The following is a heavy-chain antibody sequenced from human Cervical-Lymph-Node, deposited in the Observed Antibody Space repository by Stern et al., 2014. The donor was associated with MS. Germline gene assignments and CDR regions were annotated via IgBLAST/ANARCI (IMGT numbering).Heavy chain of an antibody. V-gene: IGHV3-30-3*01. D-gene: IGHD1-14*01. CDR2: TSYDGSQE. J-gene: IGHJ3*01. Sequence: VQLVESGGDVVQPGTSLRLSCAASGFALQNYALHWVRQAPGKGLEWGSLTSYDGSQEFYTDAVKGRFTISRDNSKSTVWLQMNSLRPDDTAVYFCARERTPLPSNPFDVWGQGTTVIVSS. CDR1: GFALQNYA. CDR3: ARERTPLPSNPFDV.